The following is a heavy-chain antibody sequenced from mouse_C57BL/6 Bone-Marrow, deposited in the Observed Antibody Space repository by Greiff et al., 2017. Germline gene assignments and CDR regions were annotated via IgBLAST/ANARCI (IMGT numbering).Heavy chain of an antibody. Sequence: QVKLQQSGAELARPGASVKLSCTASGYTFTSYGISWVKQRTGQGLEWIGEIYPRSGNTYYNEKFKGKATLTADKSSSTAYMELRSLTSEDSAVYFCARSYDYGSGFAYWGQGTLVTVSA. CDR3: ARSYDYGSGFAY. J-gene: IGHJ3*01. D-gene: IGHD1-1*01. CDR2: IYPRSGNT. CDR1: GYTFTSYG. V-gene: IGHV1-81*01.